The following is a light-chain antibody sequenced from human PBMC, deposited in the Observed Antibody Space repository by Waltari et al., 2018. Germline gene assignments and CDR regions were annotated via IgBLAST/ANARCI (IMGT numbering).Light chain of an antibody. CDR1: SSDVGGYDY. CDR2: GVY. V-gene: IGLV2-11*01. CDR3: CSYANSKWV. J-gene: IGLJ3*02. Sequence: QSVLTKPRSVSGSPGQSVAISCTGTSSDVGGYDYVSWYQQYPGKAPKVMIYGVYKRPSGVPDRFSGSKSGNTASLGISGLQAEDEADYYGCSYANSKWVFGGGTKLTVL.